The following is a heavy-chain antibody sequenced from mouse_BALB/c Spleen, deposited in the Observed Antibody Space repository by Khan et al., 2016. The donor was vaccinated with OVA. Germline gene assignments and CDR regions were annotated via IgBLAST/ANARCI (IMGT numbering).Heavy chain of an antibody. D-gene: IGHD1-1*02. J-gene: IGHJ4*01. CDR1: GFSLTDYG. V-gene: IGHV2-6-5*01. CDR3: AKLLWSHYYAMDY. Sequence: QVQLKQSGPGLVAPSQSLSITCIVSGFSLTDYGVSWIRQPPGKGLEWLGLIWGGGSTYYNSVLKSRLSISKDNSKSQVFLKMNSLQSDDTAMYYCAKLLWSHYYAMDYWGQGTSVTVSS. CDR2: IWGGGST.